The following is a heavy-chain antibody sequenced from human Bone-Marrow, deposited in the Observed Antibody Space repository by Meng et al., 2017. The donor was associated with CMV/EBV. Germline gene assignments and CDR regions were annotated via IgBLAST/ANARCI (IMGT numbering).Heavy chain of an antibody. D-gene: IGHD1-1*01. CDR3: ARSRGAGTHFDY. V-gene: IGHV4-59*01. J-gene: IGHJ4*02. CDR2: IYYSGST. Sequence: GSLRLSCTVSGGSISSYYWSWIRQPPGKGPEWIGYIYYSGSTNYNPSLKSRVTISVDTSKNQFSLKLSSVTAADTAVYYCARSRGAGTHFDYWGQGTLVTVSS. CDR1: GGSISSYY.